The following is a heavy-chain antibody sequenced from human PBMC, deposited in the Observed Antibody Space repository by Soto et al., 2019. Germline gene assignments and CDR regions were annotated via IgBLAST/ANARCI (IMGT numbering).Heavy chain of an antibody. Sequence: VGSLRLSCAASGFTFSNYFMHWVRQVPGEGLVWVSRMRGDGKTISYADSVKGRFTISRDNAKNTLYRQMNSLRVEDTAVYYCARTYVPGIAGFDPWGQGTLVTVSS. CDR1: GFTFSNYF. D-gene: IGHD1-1*01. V-gene: IGHV3-74*01. CDR3: ARTYVPGIAGFDP. CDR2: MRGDGKTI. J-gene: IGHJ5*02.